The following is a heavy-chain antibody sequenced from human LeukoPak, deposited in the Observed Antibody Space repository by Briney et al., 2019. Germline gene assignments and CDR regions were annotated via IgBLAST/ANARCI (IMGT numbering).Heavy chain of an antibody. CDR2: ISGSGGST. Sequence: GGSLRLSCAASGFTFSSYAMSWVRQAPGKGLEWVSAISGSGGSTYYADFVKGRFTISRDNSKNTLHLQMNSLRAEDTAVYYCAKVGLLWFGELSYWGQGTLVTVSS. CDR1: GFTFSSYA. J-gene: IGHJ4*02. V-gene: IGHV3-23*01. CDR3: AKVGLLWFGELSY. D-gene: IGHD3-10*01.